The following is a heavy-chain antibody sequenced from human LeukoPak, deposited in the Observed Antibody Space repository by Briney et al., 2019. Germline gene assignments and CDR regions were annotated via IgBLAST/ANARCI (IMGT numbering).Heavy chain of an antibody. Sequence: GGSLRLSCAASGFTFSSYSMNWVRQAPGKGLEWASSISSSSSYIYYADSVKGRFTISRDNAKNSLYLQMNSLRAEDTAVYYCARNREGVVVPAANYIDYWGQGTLVTVSS. CDR1: GFTFSSYS. J-gene: IGHJ4*02. V-gene: IGHV3-21*01. D-gene: IGHD2-2*01. CDR2: ISSSSSYI. CDR3: ARNREGVVVPAANYIDY.